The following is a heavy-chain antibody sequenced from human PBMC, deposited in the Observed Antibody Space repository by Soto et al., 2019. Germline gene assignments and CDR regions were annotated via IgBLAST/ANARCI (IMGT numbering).Heavy chain of an antibody. CDR1: GFTFSSYA. J-gene: IGHJ6*03. Sequence: GGSLRLSCAASGFTFSSYAMHWVRQAPGKGLEWVAAISAGGGNKYYADSVKGRFTISRDNSKNTLYLQMNSLRAEDTAVYYCARDPRGSTIGYYYYYMDVWGKGTTVTVSS. V-gene: IGHV3-30*14. D-gene: IGHD1-26*01. CDR2: ISAGGGNK. CDR3: ARDPRGSTIGYYYYYMDV.